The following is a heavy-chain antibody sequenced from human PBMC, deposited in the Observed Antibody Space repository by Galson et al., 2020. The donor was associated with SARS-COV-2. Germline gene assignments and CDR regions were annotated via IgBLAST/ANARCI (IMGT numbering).Heavy chain of an antibody. CDR2: ISYEGSNK. Sequence: GGSLRLSCAASGFTFSSYGMHWVRQAPGKGLEWVAVISYEGSNKYYADSVKGRFTISRDNSKNTLYLQMNSLRAEDTAVYYCAKDSYYDFWSALPPLDYWGQGTLVTVSS. D-gene: IGHD3-3*01. J-gene: IGHJ4*02. V-gene: IGHV3-30*18. CDR1: GFTFSSYG. CDR3: AKDSYYDFWSALPPLDY.